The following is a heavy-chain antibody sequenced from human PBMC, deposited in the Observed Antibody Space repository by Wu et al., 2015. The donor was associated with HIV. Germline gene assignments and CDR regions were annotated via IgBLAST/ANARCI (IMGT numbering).Heavy chain of an antibody. V-gene: IGHV1-46*01. D-gene: IGHD6-19*01. CDR1: GYTFTSYY. J-gene: IGHJ3*02. CDR3: ARSPPGSGWYLCFDI. Sequence: QVQLVQSGAEVKKPGASVKVSCKASGYTFTSYYMHWVRQAPGQGLEWMGIINPSGGSTSYAQKFQGRVTMTRDTSTSTVYMELSSLRSEDTAVYYCARSPPGSGWYLCFDIWGQGTMVTVSS. CDR2: INPSGGST.